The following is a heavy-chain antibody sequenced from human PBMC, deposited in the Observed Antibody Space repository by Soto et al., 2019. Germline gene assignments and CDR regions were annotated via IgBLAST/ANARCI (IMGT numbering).Heavy chain of an antibody. V-gene: IGHV3-30*18. CDR2: ISYDGSNK. D-gene: IGHD2-15*01. CDR1: GFTFSSYD. CDR3: AKDKERGGTWCFDY. J-gene: IGHJ4*02. Sequence: QVQLVESGGGVVQPGRSLRLSCAASGFTFSSYDMHWVRQAPGKGLEWVAVISYDGSNKYYADSVKGRFTISRDNSKNTRYLQMNSLRAEDTAVYYCAKDKERGGTWCFDYWGQGTLVTVSS.